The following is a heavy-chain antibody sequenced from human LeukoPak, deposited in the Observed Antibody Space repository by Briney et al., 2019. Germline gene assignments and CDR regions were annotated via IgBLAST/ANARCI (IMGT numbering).Heavy chain of an antibody. CDR1: GGSISSSSHY. CDR3: VRWQSGSMFHPP. J-gene: IGHJ5*02. D-gene: IGHD3-10*02. CDR2: IYYSGTT. Sequence: PSETLSLTCTVSGGSISSSSHYWGWIRQPPGRGLEWIESIYYSGTTAYNPSLKSRVTISVDTSKNQFSLKLSSVTAADTAVYYCVRWQSGSMFHPPWGQGTLVTVSS. V-gene: IGHV4-39*01.